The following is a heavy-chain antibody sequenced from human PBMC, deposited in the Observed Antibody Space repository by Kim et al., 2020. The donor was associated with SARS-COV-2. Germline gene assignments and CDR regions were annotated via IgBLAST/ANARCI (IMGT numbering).Heavy chain of an antibody. D-gene: IGHD6-13*01. CDR2: IIPIFGTA. V-gene: IGHV1-69*13. J-gene: IGHJ4*02. Sequence: SVKVSCKASGGTFSSYAISWVRQAPGQGLEWMGGIIPIFGTANYAQKFQGRVTITADESTSTAYMELSSLRSEDTAVYYCATSSSWKGGSLFDYWGQGTLVTVSS. CDR3: ATSSSWKGGSLFDY. CDR1: GGTFSSYA.